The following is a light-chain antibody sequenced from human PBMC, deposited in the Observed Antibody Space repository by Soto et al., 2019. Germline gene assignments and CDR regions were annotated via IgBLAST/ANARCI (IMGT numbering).Light chain of an antibody. CDR1: QSVSSY. V-gene: IGKV3-15*01. Sequence: EIVMTQSPATLSVSPGERATLSCRASQSVSSYLAWYQQKPGLPPRLLIYDASTRATGIPDRFSGSGSGTDFPLTIRRLQSADFAVYYWQQDSNWAPLYTFGRGTKLEIK. J-gene: IGKJ2*01. CDR2: DAS. CDR3: QQDSNWAPLYT.